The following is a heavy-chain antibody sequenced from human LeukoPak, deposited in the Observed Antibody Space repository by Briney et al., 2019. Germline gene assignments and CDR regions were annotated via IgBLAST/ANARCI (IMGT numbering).Heavy chain of an antibody. CDR3: GRVSSGWFDP. CDR1: GGSFSGYY. Sequence: SETLSLTCAVYGGSFSGYYWSWIRQPPRKGLEWIGEINHSGGTNYNPSLKSRVTISVDTSKNQFSLKLSSVTAADTAVYYCGRVSSGWFDPWGQGTLVTVSS. J-gene: IGHJ5*02. CDR2: INHSGGT. D-gene: IGHD3-10*01. V-gene: IGHV4-34*01.